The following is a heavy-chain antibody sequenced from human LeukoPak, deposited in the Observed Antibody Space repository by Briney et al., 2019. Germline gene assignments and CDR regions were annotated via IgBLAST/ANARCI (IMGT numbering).Heavy chain of an antibody. CDR2: IYYSGST. Sequence: SETLSLTCTVSGGSISSYYWSWIRQPPGKGLEWIGYIYYSGSTNYNPSLKSRVTISVDTSKNQFSLKLSSVTAADTAVYYCARRKYCSGGSCPFDYWGQGTLVTVSS. V-gene: IGHV4-59*12. CDR3: ARRKYCSGGSCPFDY. J-gene: IGHJ4*02. D-gene: IGHD2-15*01. CDR1: GGSISSYY.